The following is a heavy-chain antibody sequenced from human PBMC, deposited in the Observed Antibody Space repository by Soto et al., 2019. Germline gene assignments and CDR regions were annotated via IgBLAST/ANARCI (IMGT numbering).Heavy chain of an antibody. V-gene: IGHV3-15*07. Sequence: GGSLRLSCAASGFTFSNAWMNWVRQAPGKGLEWVGRIKSKTDGGTTDYAAPVKGRFTISRDDSKNTLYLQMNSLKTEDTAVYYCTTFSIAAAGNYYYYYGMDVWGQGTTVTVSS. CDR1: GFTFSNAW. D-gene: IGHD6-13*01. CDR2: IKSKTDGGTT. J-gene: IGHJ6*02. CDR3: TTFSIAAAGNYYYYYGMDV.